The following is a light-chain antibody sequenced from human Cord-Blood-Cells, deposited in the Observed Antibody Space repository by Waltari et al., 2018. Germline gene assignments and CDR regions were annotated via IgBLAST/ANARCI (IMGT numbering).Light chain of an antibody. CDR2: KAS. V-gene: IGKV1-5*03. J-gene: IGKJ2*02. Sequence: DIQMTQSPSTLSASVGDRVTITCRDSQSISSWLAWYQQKPGKAPKLLFYKASSLESGVPSRFSGSGSGTEFTLTISSLQPDDFATYYCQQYNSYSRTFGQGTKLEIK. CDR1: QSISSW. CDR3: QQYNSYSRT.